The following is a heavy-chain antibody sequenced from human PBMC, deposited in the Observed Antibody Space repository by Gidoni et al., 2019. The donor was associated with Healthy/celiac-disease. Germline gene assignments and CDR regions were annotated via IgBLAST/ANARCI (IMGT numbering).Heavy chain of an antibody. J-gene: IGHJ4*02. CDR3: ARGGKRRVVGVVAALDY. CDR1: FSGYY. D-gene: IGHD2-15*01. CDR2: INHSGSP. V-gene: IGHV4-34*01. Sequence: FSGYYWSWIRQPPGKGLEWIGEINHSGSPNYNPSLKSRVTISVDQSKNQFSIRLSAVTAADTDGYYCARGGKRRVVGVVAALDYWGQGTLVTVSS.